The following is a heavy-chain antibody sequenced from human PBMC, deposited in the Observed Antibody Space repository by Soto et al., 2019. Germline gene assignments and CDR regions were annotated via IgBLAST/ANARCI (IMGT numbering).Heavy chain of an antibody. CDR2: INPSGGSS. D-gene: IGHD5-18*01. CDR3: ARDHYTAMAPNRFAY. Sequence: ASVKVSCKASGYTFTSYYLHWVRQAPGQGLEWMGIINPSGGSSSYAQKFQGRVTMTRDTSTSTVYMELSSLRSEDTAVYYCARDHYTAMAPNRFAYWGQGTLVNFSS. J-gene: IGHJ4*02. V-gene: IGHV1-46*03. CDR1: GYTFTSYY.